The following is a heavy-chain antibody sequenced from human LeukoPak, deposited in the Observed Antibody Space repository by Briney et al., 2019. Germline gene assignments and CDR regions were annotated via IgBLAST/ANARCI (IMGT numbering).Heavy chain of an antibody. CDR2: SNCDNGGA. J-gene: IGHJ4*02. V-gene: IGHV1-2*06. CDR3: ARDARAAVGTFFVY. Sequence: SSVKVSCKASGYIFTDYYVHWFRQAPAQGLECMGRSNCDNGGAQLARNFQARVTMTRDTSIATACMECTRLRPDGTAVYYCARDARAAVGTFFVYWGQGAPVTVSS. D-gene: IGHD6-13*01. CDR1: GYIFTDYY.